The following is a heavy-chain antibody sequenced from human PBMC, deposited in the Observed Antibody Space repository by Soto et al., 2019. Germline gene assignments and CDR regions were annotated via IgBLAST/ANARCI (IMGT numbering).Heavy chain of an antibody. CDR2: INAGNGNT. Sequence: ASVKVSCKASGYTFTSYAMHWVRQAPGQRREWMGWINAGNGNTKYSQKFQGRVTITRDTSASTAYMELSSLRSEDTAVYYCASSDYDFWGGYPPYGMDVWGQGTTVTVSS. V-gene: IGHV1-3*01. CDR3: ASSDYDFWGGYPPYGMDV. J-gene: IGHJ6*02. D-gene: IGHD3-3*01. CDR1: GYTFTSYA.